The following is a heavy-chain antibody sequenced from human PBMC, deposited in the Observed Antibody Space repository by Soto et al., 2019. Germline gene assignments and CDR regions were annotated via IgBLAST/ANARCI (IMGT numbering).Heavy chain of an antibody. J-gene: IGHJ3*02. Sequence: KASETLSLTCTVSGGSISSSSYYWGWIRQPPGKGLEWIGSIYYSGSTYYNPSLKSRVTISVDTSKNQFSLKLSSVTAADTAVYYCARDYNDAFDIWGQGTMVTVSS. D-gene: IGHD4-4*01. V-gene: IGHV4-39*01. CDR2: IYYSGST. CDR3: ARDYNDAFDI. CDR1: GGSISSSSYY.